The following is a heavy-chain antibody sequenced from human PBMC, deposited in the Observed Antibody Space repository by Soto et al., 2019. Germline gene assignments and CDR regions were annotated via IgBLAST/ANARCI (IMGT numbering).Heavy chain of an antibody. CDR1: GFIFSSYG. Sequence: QVQLVESGGGVVQPGRSLRLSCAASGFIFSSYGMHWVRQAPGKGLEWVAVISYDGSNKYYADSVKGRFTISRDNSKNTLELQMNSPRAEDTAVYFWAKEGWSGPMDVWGQGTTVTVSS. CDR2: ISYDGSNK. CDR3: AKEGWSGPMDV. J-gene: IGHJ6*02. D-gene: IGHD3-3*01. V-gene: IGHV3-30*18.